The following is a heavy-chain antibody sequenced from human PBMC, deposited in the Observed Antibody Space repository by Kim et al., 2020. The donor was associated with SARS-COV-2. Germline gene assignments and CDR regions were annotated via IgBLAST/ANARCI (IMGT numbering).Heavy chain of an antibody. CDR3: ARVRGSGLFYYYYYGMAV. CDR2: INHSGST. V-gene: IGHV4-34*01. J-gene: IGHJ6*02. CDR1: GGSFSGYY. Sequence: SETLSLTCVVYGGSFSGYYWSWIRQPPGKGLEWIGEINHSGSTNYNPSLKSRVTISVDTSKNQFSLKLSSVTAADTAVYYCARVRGSGLFYYYYYGMAVWGQGTTVTVSS. D-gene: IGHD3-10*01.